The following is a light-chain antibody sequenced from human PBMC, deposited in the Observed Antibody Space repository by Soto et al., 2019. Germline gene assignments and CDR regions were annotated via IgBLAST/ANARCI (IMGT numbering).Light chain of an antibody. V-gene: IGKV1-9*01. CDR1: QGISSY. CDR3: QQLNSYPQT. CDR2: AAS. J-gene: IGKJ4*01. Sequence: QLAQSPSYLSESVGDGVTITCRASQGISSYLAWYQQKPGKAPKLLIYAASTLQSGVPSRFSGSGSGTECTLTISSLQPEDFATYYCQQLNSYPQTFGGGTKVDIK.